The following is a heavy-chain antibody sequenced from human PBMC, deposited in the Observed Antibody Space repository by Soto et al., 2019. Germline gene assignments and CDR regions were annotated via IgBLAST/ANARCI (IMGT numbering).Heavy chain of an antibody. CDR2: ISSSSSYI. V-gene: IGHV3-21*01. J-gene: IGHJ6*02. Sequence: EVQLVESGGGLVKPGGSLRLSCAASGFTFSSYSMNWVRQAPGKGLEWVSSISSSSSYIYYADSVKGRFTISRDNAKNSLYLQMNSLRAEDTAVYYCARDNGDDYAFRFSYYGMDVWGQGTTVTVSS. D-gene: IGHD4-17*01. CDR3: ARDNGDDYAFRFSYYGMDV. CDR1: GFTFSSYS.